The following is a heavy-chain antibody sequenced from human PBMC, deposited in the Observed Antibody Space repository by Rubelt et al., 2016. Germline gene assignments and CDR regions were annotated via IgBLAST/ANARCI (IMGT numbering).Heavy chain of an antibody. CDR2: MYYSGTT. CDR3: ARHRAGIAVGVYWFDP. D-gene: IGHD6-19*01. CDR1: GGSISSSNYY. J-gene: IGHJ5*02. Sequence: QLQLQESGPGLVKPSETLSLSCTVSGGSISSSNYYWGWIRQPPGKGLEWIGSMYYSGTTYYSPSLESRVTISVDTSKNQFSRQVSSVTAGDTAIYYCARHRAGIAVGVYWFDPWGQGTLVTVSS. V-gene: IGHV4-39*01.